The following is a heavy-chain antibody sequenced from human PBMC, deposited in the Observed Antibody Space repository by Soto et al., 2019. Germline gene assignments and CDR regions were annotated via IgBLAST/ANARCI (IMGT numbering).Heavy chain of an antibody. Sequence: PGGSLRLSCAASGFTFSDYSMNWVRQAPGKGLEWVSSIRSTSSYIYYADSVKGRFTISRDNAKNSLYLQMDSLRAEDTAVYYCARKGYGDYGGMDVWGQGATVTVSS. D-gene: IGHD4-17*01. J-gene: IGHJ6*02. CDR3: ARKGYGDYGGMDV. CDR1: GFTFSDYS. CDR2: IRSTSSYI. V-gene: IGHV3-21*01.